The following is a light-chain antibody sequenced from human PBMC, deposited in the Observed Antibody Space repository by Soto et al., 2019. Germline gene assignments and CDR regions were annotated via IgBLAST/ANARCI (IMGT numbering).Light chain of an antibody. CDR2: AAS. Sequence: DIQMTQSPSSVSASVGDRVTITCRASQGIGNWLAWYQQTPGKAPRLLIYAASSLQRGVPSRFSGSGSGTECTLTISGLQPEDFATYYCHQANSFPKFTFGPGTKLDVK. CDR1: QGIGNW. J-gene: IGKJ3*01. V-gene: IGKV1-12*01. CDR3: HQANSFPKFT.